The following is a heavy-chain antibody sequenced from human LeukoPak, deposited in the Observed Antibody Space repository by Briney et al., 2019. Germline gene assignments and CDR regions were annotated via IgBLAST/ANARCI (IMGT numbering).Heavy chain of an antibody. CDR2: IGTSGSTI. Sequence: QSGGSLRLSCAASGFTFSSDEMNWVRQAPGKGLEWVSYIGTSGSTIYYADSVKGRFTISRDNAKNSLYLQMNSLRAEDTAVYYCARDRGPTTVTRSYYVDVWGKGTTVTVSS. D-gene: IGHD4-17*01. V-gene: IGHV3-48*03. J-gene: IGHJ6*03. CDR1: GFTFSSDE. CDR3: ARDRGPTTVTRSYYVDV.